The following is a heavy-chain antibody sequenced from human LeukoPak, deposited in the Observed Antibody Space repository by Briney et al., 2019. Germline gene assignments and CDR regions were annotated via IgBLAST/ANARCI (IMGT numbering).Heavy chain of an antibody. J-gene: IGHJ4*02. CDR1: GFIFTSYV. D-gene: IGHD3-22*01. CDR3: AKDRGRYYDSSGFYWGYYFDS. V-gene: IGHV3-23*01. CDR2: ISGSGGST. Sequence: PGGSLRLSCAASGFIFTSYVVNWVRQAPGKGLEWVSTISGSGGSTYYADSVKGGFTISRDNSKNTLYLQMSSLRAEDTAVYYCAKDRGRYYDSSGFYWGYYFDSWGRGIPVIVST.